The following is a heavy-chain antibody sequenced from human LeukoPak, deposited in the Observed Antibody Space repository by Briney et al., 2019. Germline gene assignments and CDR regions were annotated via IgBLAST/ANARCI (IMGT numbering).Heavy chain of an antibody. V-gene: IGHV1-46*01. CDR3: ARDRSYYDSSGYSYPFDY. D-gene: IGHD3-22*01. CDR1: GYTFTSYY. CDR2: INPSGGST. Sequence: ASVKVSCKASGYTFTSYYMHWVRQAPGQGLEWMGIINPSGGSTSYAQKFQGRVTMTRNTSISTAYMELSSLRSEDTAVYYCARDRSYYDSSGYSYPFDYWGQGTLVTVSS. J-gene: IGHJ4*02.